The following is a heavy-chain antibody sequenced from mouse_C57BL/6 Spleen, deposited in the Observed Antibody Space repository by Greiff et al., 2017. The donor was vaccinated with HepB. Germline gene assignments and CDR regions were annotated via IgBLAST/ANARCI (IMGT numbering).Heavy chain of an antibody. CDR3: AKLYWYFDV. CDR2: ISYDGSN. V-gene: IGHV3-6*01. J-gene: IGHJ1*03. Sequence: EVKLQESGPGLVKPSQSLSLTCSVTGYSITSGYYWNWIRQFPGNKLEWMGYISYDGSNNYNPSLKNRISITRDTPKNQFFLKLNSVTTEDTATYYCAKLYWYFDVWGTGTTVTVSS. D-gene: IGHD4-1*01. CDR1: GYSITSGYY.